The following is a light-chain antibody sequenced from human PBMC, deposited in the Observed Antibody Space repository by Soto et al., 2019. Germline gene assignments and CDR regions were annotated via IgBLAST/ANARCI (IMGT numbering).Light chain of an antibody. Sequence: QSALTQPASVSGSPGQSITISCTGTSSDVGGYHYVSWYQQHPGKAPKLIIYEVSNRPSGVSNRFSGSKSGNTASLTIYGLQAEDEADDYCSSYTSRSTLVFGGGTKVTVL. CDR1: SSDVGGYHY. CDR3: SSYTSRSTLV. V-gene: IGLV2-14*01. J-gene: IGLJ3*02. CDR2: EVS.